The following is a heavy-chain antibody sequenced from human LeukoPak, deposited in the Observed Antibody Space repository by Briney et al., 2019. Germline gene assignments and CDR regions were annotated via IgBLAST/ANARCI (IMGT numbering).Heavy chain of an antibody. V-gene: IGHV4-59*01. CDR1: GGSISSYY. J-gene: IGHJ5*02. CDR2: IYYSGST. CDR3: ARDIIDSSGYYAGWFDP. Sequence: SETLSLTCTVSGGSISSYYWSWIRQPPGKGLEWIGYIYYSGSTNYNPSLKSRVTISVDTSKNQFSLKLSSVTAADTAVYYCARDIIDSSGYYAGWFDPSGQGTLLTVSS. D-gene: IGHD3-22*01.